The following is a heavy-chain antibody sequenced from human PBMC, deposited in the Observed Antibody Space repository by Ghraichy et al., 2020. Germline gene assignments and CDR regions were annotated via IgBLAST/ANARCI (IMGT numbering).Heavy chain of an antibody. Sequence: GGSLRLSCAASGFTFRSNWMSWVRQAPGKGLEWVANINQGGSAKFYVDSVEGRFTISRDNAKNSLYLQMNNLRAEDTAVYYCVRECSTSCYYGMDVWGQGTTVTVSS. CDR2: INQGGSAK. CDR1: GFTFRSNW. D-gene: IGHD2-2*01. J-gene: IGHJ6*02. V-gene: IGHV3-7*01. CDR3: VRECSTSCYYGMDV.